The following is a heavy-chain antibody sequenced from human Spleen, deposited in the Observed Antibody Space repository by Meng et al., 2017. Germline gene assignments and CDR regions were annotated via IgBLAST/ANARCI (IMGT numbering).Heavy chain of an antibody. V-gene: IGHV3-23*01. Sequence: GESLKISCAASGFTFSSYAMHWVRQAPGKGLEWVSGISGSGGTTHYADSVKGRFTISRDNSKSTLFLQMNSLRAEDTAVYYCARTDRYCSGGSCYGSYLDYWGQGTLVTVSS. J-gene: IGHJ4*02. D-gene: IGHD2-15*01. CDR1: GFTFSSYA. CDR2: ISGSGGTT. CDR3: ARTDRYCSGGSCYGSYLDY.